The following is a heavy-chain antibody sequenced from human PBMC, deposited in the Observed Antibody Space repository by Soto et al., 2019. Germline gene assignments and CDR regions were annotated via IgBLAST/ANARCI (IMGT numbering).Heavy chain of an antibody. J-gene: IGHJ6*02. Sequence: GGSLRLSXAVSGFTFSSYAMRWVRQPPGKGLEWVSGISVSGGSTEYAEPVKGRFTISRDNSKNILYLQMNSLRAEDTAVYYCAKKMGSGSYPMDVWGQGTTVTVSS. CDR2: ISVSGGST. D-gene: IGHD3-10*01. V-gene: IGHV3-23*01. CDR1: GFTFSSYA. CDR3: AKKMGSGSYPMDV.